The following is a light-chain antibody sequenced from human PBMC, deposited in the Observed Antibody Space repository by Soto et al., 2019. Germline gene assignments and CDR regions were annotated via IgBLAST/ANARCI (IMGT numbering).Light chain of an antibody. J-gene: IGLJ3*02. Sequence: SVLTQPPSASGTPGQSVTISCSGSGSNIGSHDVYWYQHLPGTAPKVLIYRNDQRPSGVPDRFSASRSGTSASLAISGLRSEDEADYYCVAWDDSLSGRVFGGGTKLTVL. CDR3: VAWDDSLSGRV. V-gene: IGLV1-47*02. CDR1: GSNIGSHD. CDR2: RND.